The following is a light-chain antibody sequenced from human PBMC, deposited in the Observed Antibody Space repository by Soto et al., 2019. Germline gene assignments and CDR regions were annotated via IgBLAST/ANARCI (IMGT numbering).Light chain of an antibody. CDR2: GAS. CDR3: QQYASWPLT. CDR1: QSVNSN. V-gene: IGKV3-15*01. Sequence: ETVMTQSPATLSVSPGERATLSCRASQSVNSNLAWYQQESGQPPRLLVFGASTRATSVPARFSGSGSGTEFTLTISGLQSEDFAVYFCQQYASWPLTFGGGTKVEI. J-gene: IGKJ4*01.